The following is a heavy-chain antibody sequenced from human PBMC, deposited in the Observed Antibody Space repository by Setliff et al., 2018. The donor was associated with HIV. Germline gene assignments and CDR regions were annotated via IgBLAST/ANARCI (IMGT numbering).Heavy chain of an antibody. CDR1: GGSFSGYY. J-gene: IGHJ4*02. CDR2: ISPTGNT. V-gene: IGHV4-59*03. Sequence: SETLSLTCAVYGGSFSGYYWSWIRQPPGKGLEWIGYISPTGNTNYNPSLKSRVTISTDTSKNQFSLNVRSVTAADTAVYFCAKSSPSIGYISDHWGQGTLVTVS. D-gene: IGHD5-12*01. CDR3: AKSSPSIGYISDH.